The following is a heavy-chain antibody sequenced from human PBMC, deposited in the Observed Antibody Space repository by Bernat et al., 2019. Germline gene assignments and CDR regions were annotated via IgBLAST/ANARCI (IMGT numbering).Heavy chain of an antibody. CDR2: INHSGST. J-gene: IGHJ6*02. CDR3: ARGGRGSGKRRYYYYGMDV. CDR1: GGSFSGYY. V-gene: IGHV4-34*01. D-gene: IGHD3-10*01. Sequence: QVQLQESGPGLVKPSGTLSLTCAVYGGSFSGYYWSWIRQPPGKGLEWIGEINHSGSTNYNPSLKSRVTISVDTSKNQFSLKLSSVTAADTAVYYCARGGRGSGKRRYYYYGMDVWGQGTTVTVSS.